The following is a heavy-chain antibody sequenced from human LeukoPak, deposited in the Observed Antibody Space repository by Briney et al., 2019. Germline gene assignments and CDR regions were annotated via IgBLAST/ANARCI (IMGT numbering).Heavy chain of an antibody. J-gene: IGHJ2*01. CDR1: GFTFTTSA. CDR3: AADFKMATSNWYFDL. CDR2: IVVGSGNT. D-gene: IGHD5-24*01. V-gene: IGHV1-58*01. Sequence: SVTVSCKASGFTFTTSAVQWVRQARGQRLEWIGWIVVGSGNTDYAQKFQERGTITRDMSTGTAYMELSSLRSEDTAVYYCAADFKMATSNWYFDLWGGGTLVTVSS.